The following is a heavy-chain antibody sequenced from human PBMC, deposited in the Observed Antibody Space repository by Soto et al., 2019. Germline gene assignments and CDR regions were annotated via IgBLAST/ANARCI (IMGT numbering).Heavy chain of an antibody. CDR1: GFTFSSYA. Sequence: GGSLRLSCAASGFTFSSYAMSWVRQAPGKGLEWVSAISGSGGSTYYADSVKGRFTISRDNSKNTLYLQMNSLRAEDTAVYYCERCSSTSCYAVAFDYWGQGTLVTVSS. D-gene: IGHD2-2*01. V-gene: IGHV3-23*01. CDR2: ISGSGGST. CDR3: ERCSSTSCYAVAFDY. J-gene: IGHJ4*02.